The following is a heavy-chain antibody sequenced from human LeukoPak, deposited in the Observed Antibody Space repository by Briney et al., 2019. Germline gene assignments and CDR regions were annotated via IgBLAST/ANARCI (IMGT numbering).Heavy chain of an antibody. CDR1: GFPFSNYA. D-gene: IGHD5-18*01. CDR2: ISGSGGST. Sequence: PGGSLRLSCAASGFPFSNYAMSWVRQAPGKGLECVSAISGSGGSTYYADSVQGRFTIPRDNSKNTLLFLQMDNLRAEDTAVYYCAKDQRIQPYYYGMDAWGQGTTVTVSS. J-gene: IGHJ6*02. CDR3: AKDQRIQPYYYGMDA. V-gene: IGHV3-23*01.